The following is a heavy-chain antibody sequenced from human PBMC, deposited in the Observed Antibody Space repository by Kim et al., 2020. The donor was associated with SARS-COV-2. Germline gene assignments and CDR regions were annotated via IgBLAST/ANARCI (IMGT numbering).Heavy chain of an antibody. V-gene: IGHV3-43*01. CDR2: ISWDGGST. CDR3: AKDIEGGVWFGVVNNYYGMDF. J-gene: IGHJ6*02. Sequence: GGSLRLSCAASGFTFDDYTMHWVRQAPGKGLEWVSIISWDGGSTYYADSVKGRFTISRDKSKNSLYLQMNSLRTEDTALYYCAKDIEGGVWFGVVNNYYGMDFWGQGTTVTVSS. D-gene: IGHD3-10*01. CDR1: GFTFDDYT.